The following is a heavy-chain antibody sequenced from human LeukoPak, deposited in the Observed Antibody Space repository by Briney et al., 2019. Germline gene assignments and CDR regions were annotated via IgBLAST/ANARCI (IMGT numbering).Heavy chain of an antibody. D-gene: IGHD5-18*01. CDR2: ISPSGTDI. CDR3: ARHLWLSGNDY. V-gene: IGHV3-11*04. CDR1: GFTFTDTY. J-gene: IGHJ4*02. Sequence: TGGSLRLSCAVSGFTFTDTYMTWIRQAPGKGLESLSYISPSGTDISYADSVKGRFTISRDNAKNSLYLQMNNLRAEDTAVYYCARHLWLSGNDYWGQGTLVTVSS.